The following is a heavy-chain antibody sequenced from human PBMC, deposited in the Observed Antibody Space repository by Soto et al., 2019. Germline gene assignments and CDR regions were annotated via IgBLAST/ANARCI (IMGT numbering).Heavy chain of an antibody. CDR1: GGSISSSSYY. V-gene: IGHV4-39*01. CDR2: IYYSGST. Sequence: SETLSLTCTVSGGSISSSSYYWRWIRQPPGKGLEWIGSIYYSGSTYYNPSLKSRVTISVDTSKNQFSLKLSSVTAADTAVYYCARTRIRGQKLVVASAFDIWGQGTMVNVSS. D-gene: IGHD6-13*01. J-gene: IGHJ3*02. CDR3: ARTRIRGQKLVVASAFDI.